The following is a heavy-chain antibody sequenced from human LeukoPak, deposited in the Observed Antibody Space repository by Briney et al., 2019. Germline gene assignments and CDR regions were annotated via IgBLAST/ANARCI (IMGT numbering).Heavy chain of an antibody. J-gene: IGHJ3*02. CDR2: IKQDGSEK. CDR1: GFTFSSYW. V-gene: IGHV3-7*01. CDR3: ARAGVLYAFDI. Sequence: GGSLRLSCAAYGFTFSSYWMSWVRQAPGKGLEWVANIKQDGSEKYYVDSVKGRFTISRDNAKNSLYLQMNSLRAEDTAVYYCARAGVLYAFDIWGQGTMVTVSS.